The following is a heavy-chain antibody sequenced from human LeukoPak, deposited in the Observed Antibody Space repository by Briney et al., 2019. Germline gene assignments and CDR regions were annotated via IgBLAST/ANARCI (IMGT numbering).Heavy chain of an antibody. CDR2: INPNSGGT. V-gene: IGHV1-2*02. D-gene: IGHD3-22*01. CDR3: ARDLVGSGYDY. Sequence: ASVKVSCKASGGTFSSYAISWVRQAPGQGLEWMGWINPNSGGTNYAQKFQGRVTMTRDTSISTAYMELSRLRSDDTAVYYCARDLVGSGYDYWGQGTLVTVPS. CDR1: GGTFSSYA. J-gene: IGHJ4*02.